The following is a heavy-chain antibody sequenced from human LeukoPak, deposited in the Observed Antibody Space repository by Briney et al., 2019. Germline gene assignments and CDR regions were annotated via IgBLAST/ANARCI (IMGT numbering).Heavy chain of an antibody. J-gene: IGHJ4*02. CDR2: ISGSGDST. D-gene: IGHD2-2*01. V-gene: IGHV3-23*01. CDR1: GFTFSSFA. CDR3: AKCRSLSPAAAINY. Sequence: GGSLRLSCAASGFTFSSFALCWVRQAPGKGLEWVSSISGSGDSTYYMESVKGRFTISRDNSENTLYLQMNSLRADDTAVYYCAKCRSLSPAAAINYLGQGTLVTVSS.